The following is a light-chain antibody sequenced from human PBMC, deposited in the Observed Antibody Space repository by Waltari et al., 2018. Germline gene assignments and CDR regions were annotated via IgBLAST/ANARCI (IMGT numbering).Light chain of an antibody. Sequence: QSALTQPAPVSGSPGQSPTIPCPGTSSDVGGYNDVACYQQHPGKAPNLMIYDVSKRPSVVSNRFSGSKSGNTASLTISGLQAEDEADYYCSSYTSSSTWVFGGGTKLTVL. CDR2: DVS. J-gene: IGLJ3*02. CDR3: SSYTSSSTWV. V-gene: IGLV2-14*01. CDR1: SSDVGGYND.